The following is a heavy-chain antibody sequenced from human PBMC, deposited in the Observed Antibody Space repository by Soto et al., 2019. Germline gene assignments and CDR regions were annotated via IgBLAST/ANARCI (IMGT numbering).Heavy chain of an antibody. CDR2: IYPGDSDT. Sequence: GESLKISCKGSGYSFTSYWIGWVRQMPGKGLEWMGIIYPGDSDTRYSPSFQGQVTISADKSISTAYLQWSSLKASDTAMYYCARGMDLLATISPSSPFDYWGQGNLVTVSS. CDR3: ARGMDLLATISPSSPFDY. J-gene: IGHJ4*02. CDR1: GYSFTSYW. V-gene: IGHV5-51*01. D-gene: IGHD5-12*01.